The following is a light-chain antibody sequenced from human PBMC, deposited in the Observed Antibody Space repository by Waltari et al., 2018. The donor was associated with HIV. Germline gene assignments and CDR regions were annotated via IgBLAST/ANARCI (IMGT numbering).Light chain of an antibody. Sequence: EIVLTQSPATLSLSPGERATLSCRASQSVSKYLGWYQQRPGQAPRLLIYDASNRATGIPARFSGSGYGTNFTLTISSLEPEDIAVYYCQERSNWPPVTFGQGTRLDIK. V-gene: IGKV3-11*01. CDR1: QSVSKY. CDR2: DAS. CDR3: QERSNWPPVT. J-gene: IGKJ5*01.